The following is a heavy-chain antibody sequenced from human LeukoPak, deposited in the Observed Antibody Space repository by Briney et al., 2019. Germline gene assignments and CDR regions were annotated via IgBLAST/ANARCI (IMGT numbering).Heavy chain of an antibody. CDR2: ISYDGSNK. D-gene: IGHD6-19*01. V-gene: IGHV3-30-3*01. J-gene: IGHJ4*02. CDR1: GFTFSSYA. CDR3: AKPVAGTGAVMYYFDY. Sequence: GGSLRLSCAASGFTFSSYAMHWVRQAPGKGLEWVAVISYDGSNKYYADSVKGRFTISRDNSKNTLYLQMNSLRAEDTAVYYCAKPVAGTGAVMYYFDYWGQGTLVTVSS.